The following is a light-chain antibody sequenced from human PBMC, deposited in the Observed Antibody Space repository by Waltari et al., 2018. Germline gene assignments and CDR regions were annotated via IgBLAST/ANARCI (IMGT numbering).Light chain of an antibody. J-gene: IGKJ1*01. Sequence: DIQMTQSPSTLSAPVGDRVTITCRASQSIRSWLAWYQQKPGKAPKLLIFKASTLESGVPSRFRGSGSGTEFTLTISSLQPDDFATYHCQQYKSPPWTFGQGTKVEIK. CDR2: KAS. CDR3: QQYKSPPWT. CDR1: QSIRSW. V-gene: IGKV1-5*03.